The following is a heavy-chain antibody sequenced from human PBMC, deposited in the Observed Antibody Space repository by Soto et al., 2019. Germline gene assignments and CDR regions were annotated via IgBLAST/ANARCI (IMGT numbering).Heavy chain of an antibody. CDR2: ISGSGDFT. V-gene: IGHV3-23*01. CDR1: GFIFGSYA. J-gene: IGHJ4*02. CDR3: AKKGGSSAYYSPMDY. Sequence: GESLKISCATSGFIFGSYAMNWVRQAPGKGLEWVSVISGSGDFTDYTDSVKGRFTISRDNSRQTLYLQMNSLRPEDTAVYYCAKKGGSSAYYSPMDYWGQGTLVTVSS. D-gene: IGHD3-22*01.